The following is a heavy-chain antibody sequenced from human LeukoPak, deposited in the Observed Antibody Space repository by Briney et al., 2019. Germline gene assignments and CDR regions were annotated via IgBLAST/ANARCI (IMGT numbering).Heavy chain of an antibody. Sequence: GASVTVSCKAFGYTFTTYDITWVRQAPGQGLEWMGWISTNNGNTIYAQKLQGRVTLTTDTSSSTAYMELRSLRFDDTAMYYCARLPEWDLLRYFDYWGQGTLVSVSS. CDR2: ISTNNGNT. CDR1: GYTFTTYD. V-gene: IGHV1-18*01. D-gene: IGHD1-26*01. J-gene: IGHJ4*02. CDR3: ARLPEWDLLRYFDY.